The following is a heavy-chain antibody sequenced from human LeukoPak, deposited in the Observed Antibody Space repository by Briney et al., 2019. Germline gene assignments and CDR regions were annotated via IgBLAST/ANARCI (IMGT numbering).Heavy chain of an antibody. CDR3: ARTGIAAINWFDP. CDR2: ISAYNGNT. J-gene: IGHJ5*02. V-gene: IGHV1-18*01. CDR1: GYTFTSYG. Sequence: ASVKVSCKASGYTFTSYGISWVRQAPGQGLEWMGWISAYNGNTNYAQKFQGRVTMTRDTSISTAYMELSRLRSDDTAVYYCARTGIAAINWFDPWGQGTLVTVSS. D-gene: IGHD6-13*01.